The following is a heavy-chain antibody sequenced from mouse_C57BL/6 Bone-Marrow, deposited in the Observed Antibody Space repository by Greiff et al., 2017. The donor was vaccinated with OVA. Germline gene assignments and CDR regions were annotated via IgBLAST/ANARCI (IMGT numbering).Heavy chain of an antibody. CDR2: IDPSDSET. J-gene: IGHJ4*01. Sequence: VQRVESGAELVRPGSSVKLSCKASGYTFTSYWMHWVKQRPIQGLEWIGNIDPSDSETHYNQKFKDKATLTVDKSSSTAYMQLSSLTSEDSAVYYCARHGSSSRQPYAMDYWGQGTSVTVSS. CDR1: GYTFTSYW. CDR3: ARHGSSSRQPYAMDY. D-gene: IGHD1-1*01. V-gene: IGHV1-52*01.